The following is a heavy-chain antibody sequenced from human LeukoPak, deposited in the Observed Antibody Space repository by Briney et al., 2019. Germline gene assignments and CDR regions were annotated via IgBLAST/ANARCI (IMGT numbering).Heavy chain of an antibody. CDR1: GFAFDDYA. CDR3: AKAVPRYCSSTSCYSNGMDV. J-gene: IGHJ6*02. CDR2: ISWNSGSI. V-gene: IGHV3-9*01. D-gene: IGHD2-2*01. Sequence: GGSLRLSCAASGFAFDDYAMHWVRQAPGKGLEWVSGISWNSGSIGYADSVKGRFTISRDNAKNSLYLQMNSLRAEDTALYYCAKAVPRYCSSTSCYSNGMDVWGQGTTVTVSS.